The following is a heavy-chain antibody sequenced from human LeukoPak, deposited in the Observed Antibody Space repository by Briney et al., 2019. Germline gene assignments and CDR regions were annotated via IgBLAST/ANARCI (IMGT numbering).Heavy chain of an antibody. Sequence: GGSLRLSCAASGFSFSDYAMNWVRQAPGKGLEWVSHTRTTDTIVYYADSVKGRFTISRDNARNSLFLQMHSLRAEDTAVYFCAKGSGSGWYGWFAPWGQGTLVTVSS. D-gene: IGHD6-19*01. J-gene: IGHJ5*02. CDR2: TRTTDTIV. V-gene: IGHV3-11*04. CDR1: GFSFSDYA. CDR3: AKGSGSGWYGWFAP.